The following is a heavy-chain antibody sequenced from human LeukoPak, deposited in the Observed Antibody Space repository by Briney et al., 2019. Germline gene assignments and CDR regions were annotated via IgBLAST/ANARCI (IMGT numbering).Heavy chain of an antibody. D-gene: IGHD3-9*01. Sequence: ASVKVSCKASGYTFTGYYMHWVRQAPGQGLEWMGWINPNSGGTNYAQKFQGRVTMTRDTSISTAYMELGRLRSDDTAVYYCARAQIGNETLRYFDWFYYYYGMDVWGQGTTVTVSS. V-gene: IGHV1-2*02. CDR1: GYTFTGYY. CDR2: INPNSGGT. J-gene: IGHJ6*02. CDR3: ARAQIGNETLRYFDWFYYYYGMDV.